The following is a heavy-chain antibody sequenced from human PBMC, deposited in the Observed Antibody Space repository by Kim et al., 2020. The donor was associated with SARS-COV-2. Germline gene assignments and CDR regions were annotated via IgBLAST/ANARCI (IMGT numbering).Heavy chain of an antibody. J-gene: IGHJ6*02. V-gene: IGHV4-4*02. CDR2: IYHSGTT. CDR3: ARPVAGSVWDV. CDR1: GASISSNNW. D-gene: IGHD6-19*01. Sequence: SETLSLTCGVSGASISSNNWWTWVRQPPGKGLEWIGDIYHSGTTNYNPSLKSRVTISVDKSKNQFFLNLRSMTAADTAVYYCARPVAGSVWDVWGQGTT.